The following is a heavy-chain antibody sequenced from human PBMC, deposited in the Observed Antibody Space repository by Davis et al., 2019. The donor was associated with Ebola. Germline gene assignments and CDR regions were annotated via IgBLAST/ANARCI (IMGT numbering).Heavy chain of an antibody. V-gene: IGHV5-51*01. Sequence: GESLKISCKGSGYSFTSYWIGWVRKMPGKGLEWMGIIYPCDSDTKYSPSFQGQVTISADKSISTAYLQWSSLKASDTAMYYCARQASYGGNWGYYYYYGMDVWGQGTTVTVSS. CDR1: GYSFTSYW. D-gene: IGHD4-23*01. CDR3: ARQASYGGNWGYYYYYGMDV. CDR2: IYPCDSDT. J-gene: IGHJ6*02.